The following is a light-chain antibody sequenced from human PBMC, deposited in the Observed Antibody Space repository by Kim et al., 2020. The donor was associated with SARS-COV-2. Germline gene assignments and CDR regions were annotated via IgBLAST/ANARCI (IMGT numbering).Light chain of an antibody. V-gene: IGKV2-30*01. CDR1: QSLIYSDGNTY. CDR2: KVS. CDR3: MQGTYLIT. J-gene: IGKJ5*01. Sequence: DVVMTQSPPSLPVTLGQPASISCRSSQSLIYSDGNTYLNWFQQRPGQSPRRLIYKVSNRDSGVPDRFSGGGSGTDFTLKISRVEAEDVGVYYCMQGTYLITFGQGTRLEIK.